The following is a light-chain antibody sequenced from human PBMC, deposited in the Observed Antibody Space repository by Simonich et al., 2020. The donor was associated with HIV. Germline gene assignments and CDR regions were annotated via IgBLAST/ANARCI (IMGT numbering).Light chain of an antibody. CDR3: QQRSNWPYT. J-gene: IGKJ2*01. V-gene: IGKV4-1*01. CDR1: QSVLYSSNNKNY. Sequence: IVMTQSPDSLAVSLGERATIHCKSSQSVLYSSNNKNYLAWYQQKPGQPPKLLIYWASTREYGVPDRFSGSGSGTDFTLTISSLQAEDVAVYYCQQRSNWPYTFGQGTKLEIK. CDR2: WAS.